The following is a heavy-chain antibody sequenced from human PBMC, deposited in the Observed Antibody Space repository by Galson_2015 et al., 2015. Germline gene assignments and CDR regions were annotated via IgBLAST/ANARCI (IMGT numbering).Heavy chain of an antibody. V-gene: IGHV7-4-1*02. Sequence: WMGWINTNTANPTYARGFTGRFVFSLDTSVSTAYLQISSLKAEDTAVYYCARDMGITASTPYYYYYMDVWGKGTTVTVSS. CDR2: INTNTANP. CDR3: ARDMGITASTPYYYYYMDV. D-gene: IGHD6-13*01. J-gene: IGHJ6*03.